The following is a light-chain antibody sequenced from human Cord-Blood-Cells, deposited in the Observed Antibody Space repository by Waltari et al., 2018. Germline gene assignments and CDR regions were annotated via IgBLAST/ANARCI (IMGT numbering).Light chain of an antibody. J-gene: IGKJ2*01. CDR2: DAS. CDR3: QQYNSYSPT. Sequence: DIQMTQSPSTLSASVGDRATITCRASQSISSWLAWYQPKPGKAPKLLIYDASSLERGVPSRFSGSGSGTEFTLTISSLQPDDFATYYCQQYNSYSPTFGQGTKLEIK. V-gene: IGKV1-5*01. CDR1: QSISSW.